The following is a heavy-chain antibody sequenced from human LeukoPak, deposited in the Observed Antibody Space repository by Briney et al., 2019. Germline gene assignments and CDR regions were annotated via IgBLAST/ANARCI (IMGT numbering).Heavy chain of an antibody. J-gene: IGHJ4*02. CDR1: GFTFSSYS. D-gene: IGHD6-13*01. Sequence: GGSLRLSCAASGFTFSSYSMNRVRQAPGKGLEWVSSISSSSSYVYYADSVKGRFTISRDNAKNSLYLQMNSLRAEDTAVYYCARAYSSSWYYFDYWGQGTLVTVSS. CDR3: ARAYSSSWYYFDY. V-gene: IGHV3-21*01. CDR2: ISSSSSYV.